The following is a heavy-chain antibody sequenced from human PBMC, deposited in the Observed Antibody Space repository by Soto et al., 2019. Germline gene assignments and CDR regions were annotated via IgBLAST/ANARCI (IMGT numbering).Heavy chain of an antibody. CDR1: GGPFSGYV. V-gene: IGHV1-69*13. D-gene: IGHD3-3*01. CDR2: IIPMFAAP. CDR3: ARDRNPASIYYDFGMDV. Sequence: SVKVSCKASGGPFSGYVINWVRQAPGQGLEWMGGIIPMFAAPSYAQKFQGRVTIAADESTSIAYMEMTSLTSEDTAVYYCARDRNPASIYYDFGMDVWGQGTTVTVS. J-gene: IGHJ6*02.